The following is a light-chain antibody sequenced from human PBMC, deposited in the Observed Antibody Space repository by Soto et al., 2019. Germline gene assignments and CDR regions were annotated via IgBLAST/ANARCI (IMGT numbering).Light chain of an antibody. CDR3: SSYTSSSTLV. Sequence: QSALTQPAAVSGPPGQSITISCTGTSSDVGRYNYVSWYQQHPGKAPKLMIYEVTNRPSGVSNRFSGSKSGNTASLTISGLQAEDEADYYCSSYTSSSTLVFGGGTKLTVL. CDR1: SSDVGRYNY. J-gene: IGLJ3*02. V-gene: IGLV2-14*01. CDR2: EVT.